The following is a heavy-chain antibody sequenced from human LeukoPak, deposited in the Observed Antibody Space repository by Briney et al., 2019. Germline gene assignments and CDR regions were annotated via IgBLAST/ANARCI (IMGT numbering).Heavy chain of an antibody. V-gene: IGHV3-30*02. D-gene: IGHD3-10*01. J-gene: IGHJ4*02. CDR2: IRYDGSNK. Sequence: GGSLRLSCAASGFTFSSYSMHWVRQAPGKGLEWVAFIRYDGSNKYYADSVKGRFTISRDNSKNTLYLQMNSLRAEDTAVYYCAGRLYYGSEPYFDYWGQGTLVTVSS. CDR3: AGRLYYGSEPYFDY. CDR1: GFTFSSYS.